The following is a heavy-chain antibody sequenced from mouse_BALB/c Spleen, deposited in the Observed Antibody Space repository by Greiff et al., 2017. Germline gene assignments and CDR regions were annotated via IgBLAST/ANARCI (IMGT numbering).Heavy chain of an antibody. Sequence: EVQLQQSGAELVKPGASVKLSCTASGFNIKDTYMHWVKQRPEQGLEWIGRIDPANGNTKYDPKFQGKATITADTSSNTAYLQLSSLTSEDTAVYYCARSTTVVGPYYFDYWGQGTTLTVSS. CDR1: GFNIKDTY. V-gene: IGHV14-3*02. D-gene: IGHD1-1*01. J-gene: IGHJ2*01. CDR2: IDPANGNT. CDR3: ARSTTVVGPYYFDY.